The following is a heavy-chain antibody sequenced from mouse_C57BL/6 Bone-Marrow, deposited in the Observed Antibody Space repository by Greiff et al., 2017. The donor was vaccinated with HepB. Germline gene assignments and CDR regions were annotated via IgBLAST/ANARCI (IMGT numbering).Heavy chain of an antibody. V-gene: IGHV3-6*01. D-gene: IGHD1-1*01. Sequence: VQLKESGPGLVKPSQSLSLTCSVTGYSITSGYYWNWIRQFPGNKLEWMGYISYDGSNNYNPSLKNRISITRDTSKNQFFLKLNSVTTEDTATYYCARDLYGSSYCWYFDVWGTGTTVTVSS. CDR2: ISYDGSN. CDR1: GYSITSGYY. CDR3: ARDLYGSSYCWYFDV. J-gene: IGHJ1*03.